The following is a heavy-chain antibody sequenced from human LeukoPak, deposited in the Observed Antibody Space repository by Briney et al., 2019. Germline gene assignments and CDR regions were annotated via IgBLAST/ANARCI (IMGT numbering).Heavy chain of an antibody. CDR2: IDWDDDK. D-gene: IGHD1-26*01. Sequence: SGPALVKPTQTLTLTCTFSGFSISTSGMCVSWIRQPPGKALEWLTRIDWDDDKYYSTSLKTRLTISKDTSKNQVVLTMTNMDPVDTATYYCARIAPLDSGSLQFDYWGQGTLVTVSS. V-gene: IGHV2-70*11. CDR1: GFSISTSGMC. CDR3: ARIAPLDSGSLQFDY. J-gene: IGHJ4*02.